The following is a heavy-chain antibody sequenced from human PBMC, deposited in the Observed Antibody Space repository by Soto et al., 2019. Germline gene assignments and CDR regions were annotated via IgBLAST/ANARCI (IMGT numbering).Heavy chain of an antibody. CDR2: IGGSGGST. V-gene: IGHV3-23*01. J-gene: IGHJ3*02. CDR1: GFTFSIYA. D-gene: IGHD6-13*01. Sequence: GGSLRLSCAASGFTFSIYAMNWVRQAPGKGLEWVSVIGGSGGSTIYADSVKGRFTISRDNSKNTLYLQMKSLRAEDTAVYYCARDLRDIGAAARAFAIWGQGTMVTVSS. CDR3: ARDLRDIGAAARAFAI.